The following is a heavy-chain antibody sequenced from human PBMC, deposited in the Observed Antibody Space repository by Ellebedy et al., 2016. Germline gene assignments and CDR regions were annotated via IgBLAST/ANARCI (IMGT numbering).Heavy chain of an antibody. Sequence: GSLRLSCTISGGSISRSSSYYWGWIRQPPGKGLEWIGDVYYSGRAYYSPSLKSRITIAVETSKNQFSLKVNSVTAADTAVYFLARASYQYDSYFDVWGQGTLVTVSS. D-gene: IGHD3-16*01. CDR2: VYYSGRA. CDR3: ARASYQYDSYFDV. J-gene: IGHJ4*02. V-gene: IGHV4-39*07. CDR1: GGSISRSSSYY.